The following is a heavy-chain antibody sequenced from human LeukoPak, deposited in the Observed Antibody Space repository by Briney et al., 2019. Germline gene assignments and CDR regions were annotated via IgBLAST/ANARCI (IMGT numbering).Heavy chain of an antibody. D-gene: IGHD2-15*01. J-gene: IGHJ4*02. Sequence: ASVKVSCKASGNTFTSYDINWVRQATGQGLEWMGWMNPKSGNTGYAQKFQGRVTMTRTTSINTAYMELSSLRSEDTAVYYCARGQVVQHCSDGSCYHLDSWGQGTLATVSS. CDR2: MNPKSGNT. CDR3: ARGQVVQHCSDGSCYHLDS. CDR1: GNTFTSYD. V-gene: IGHV1-8*01.